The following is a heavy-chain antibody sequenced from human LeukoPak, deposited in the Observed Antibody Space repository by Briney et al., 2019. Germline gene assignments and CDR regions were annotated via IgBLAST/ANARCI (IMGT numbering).Heavy chain of an antibody. CDR3: ARDIATAGLNWFDP. CDR2: ISSSSSYI. D-gene: IGHD6-13*01. J-gene: IGHJ5*02. CDR1: GFTFSSYS. Sequence: PGGSLRLSCAASGFTFSSYSTNWVRQAPGKGLEWVSSISSSSSYIFYADSVKGRFTVSRDNAKNSLFLQMNSLRAEDTAVYYCARDIATAGLNWFDPWGQGTLVTVSS. V-gene: IGHV3-21*01.